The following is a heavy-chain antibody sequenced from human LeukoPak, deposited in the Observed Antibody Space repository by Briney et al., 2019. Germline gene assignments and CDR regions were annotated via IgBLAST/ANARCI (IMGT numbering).Heavy chain of an antibody. D-gene: IGHD2-15*01. CDR1: GGSFSGYY. V-gene: IGHV4-34*01. CDR2: INHSGST. CDR3: ARDLLRDFDY. Sequence: SETLSLTCAVYGGSFSGYYWSWIRQPPGKGLEWIGEINHSGSTYYNPSLKSRVTISVGTSKNQFSLKLSSVTAADTAVYYCARDLLRDFDYWGQGTLVTVCS. J-gene: IGHJ4*02.